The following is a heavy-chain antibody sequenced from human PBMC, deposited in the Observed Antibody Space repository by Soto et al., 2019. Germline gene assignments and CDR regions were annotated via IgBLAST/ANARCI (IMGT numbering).Heavy chain of an antibody. CDR3: ARARHCTNGVCYRRVYYYYGMDV. D-gene: IGHD2-8*01. J-gene: IGHJ6*02. CDR1: GDSVSSNSAA. Sequence: SQTLSLTCAISGDSVSSNSAAWNWIRQSPSRGLEWLGRTYYRSKWYNDYAVSMKSRITINPDTSKNQFSLQLNSVTPEDTAVYYCARARHCTNGVCYRRVYYYYGMDVWGQGTTVTVSS. V-gene: IGHV6-1*01. CDR2: TYYRSKWYN.